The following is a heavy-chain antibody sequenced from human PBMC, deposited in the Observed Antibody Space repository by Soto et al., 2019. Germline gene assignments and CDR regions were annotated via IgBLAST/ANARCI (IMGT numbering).Heavy chain of an antibody. D-gene: IGHD5-12*01. Sequence: EASVKVSCKASGYTFTSYYMHWVRQAPGQGLEWMGIINPSGGSTSYAQKFQGRVTMTRDTSTSTVYMELSSLRSEDTAVYYCARDGGQPAWLRYFDYWGQGTLVTVSS. CDR1: GYTFTSYY. V-gene: IGHV1-46*01. J-gene: IGHJ4*02. CDR3: ARDGGQPAWLRYFDY. CDR2: INPSGGST.